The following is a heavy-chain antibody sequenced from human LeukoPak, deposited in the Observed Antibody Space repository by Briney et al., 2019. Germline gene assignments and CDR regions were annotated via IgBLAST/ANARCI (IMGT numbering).Heavy chain of an antibody. Sequence: PETLSLTCAVSGGSFSAYYWTWIRQPPGKGLEWIGEINHSGSANYNPSLKSRVTISLDTSKNQFSLKLSSVTAADTAVYYCARGQGTVTTHWGQGTLVTVSS. V-gene: IGHV4-34*01. CDR3: ARGQGTVTTH. J-gene: IGHJ4*02. CDR1: GGSFSAYY. CDR2: INHSGSA. D-gene: IGHD4-17*01.